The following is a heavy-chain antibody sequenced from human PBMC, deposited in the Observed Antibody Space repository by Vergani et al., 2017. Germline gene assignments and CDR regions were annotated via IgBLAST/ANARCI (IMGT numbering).Heavy chain of an antibody. V-gene: IGHV7-4-1*02. CDR2: INTNTGNP. CDR1: GGTFSSYA. D-gene: IGHD2-2*03. Sequence: QVQLVQSGAEVKKPGSSVKVSCKASGGTFSSYAISWVRQAPGQGLEWMGWINTNTGNPTYAQGFTGRFVFSLDTSVSTAYLQISSLKAEDTAVYYCAMMDIVVVPAAFYNWFDPWGQGTLVTVSS. CDR3: AMMDIVVVPAAFYNWFDP. J-gene: IGHJ5*02.